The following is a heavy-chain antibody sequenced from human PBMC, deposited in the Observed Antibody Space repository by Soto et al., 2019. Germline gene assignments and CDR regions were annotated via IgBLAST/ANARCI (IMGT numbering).Heavy chain of an antibody. CDR2: ISGSGGST. CDR3: AKFMITCGGVIVRAGFDY. D-gene: IGHD3-16*02. V-gene: IGHV3-23*01. CDR1: GFTFSSYA. J-gene: IGHJ4*02. Sequence: EVQLLESGGGLVQPGGSLRLSCAASGFTFSSYAMSWVRQAPGKGLEWVSAISGSGGSTYYADSVKGRFTISRDNSKNTLYLQMNSLRAEDTAVYYCAKFMITCGGVIVRAGFDYWGQGTLVTVSS.